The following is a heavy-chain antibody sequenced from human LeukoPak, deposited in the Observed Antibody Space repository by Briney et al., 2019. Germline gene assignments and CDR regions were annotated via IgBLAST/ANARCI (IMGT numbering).Heavy chain of an antibody. V-gene: IGHV3-30*02. CDR1: GFTFSSYG. D-gene: IGHD1-1*01. J-gene: IGHJ2*01. CDR2: IRYDGSNK. CDR3: ARGYGWYFDL. Sequence: PGGSLRLSCAASGFTFSSYGMHWVRQAPGKVLEWVAFIRYDGSNKYYADSVKGRFTISRDNSKNTLYLQMNSLRAEDTAVYYCARGYGWYFDLWGRGTLVTVSS.